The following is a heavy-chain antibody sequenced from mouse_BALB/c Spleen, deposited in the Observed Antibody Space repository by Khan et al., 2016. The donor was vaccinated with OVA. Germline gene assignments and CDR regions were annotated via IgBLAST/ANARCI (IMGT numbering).Heavy chain of an antibody. CDR1: GFTFSDYG. J-gene: IGHJ3*01. CDR3: ARGGGTAPFAY. V-gene: IGHV5-15*02. D-gene: IGHD1-2*01. Sequence: EVELVESGGGLVQPGGSRKLSCAASGFTFSDYGMAWVRQAPGKGPEWVAFISDLAYTIYYADTVPGRFPISSENSKNTLYLEMSSRRYEDTASDYCARGGGTAPFAYWGLGTLVTVSA. CDR2: ISDLAYTI.